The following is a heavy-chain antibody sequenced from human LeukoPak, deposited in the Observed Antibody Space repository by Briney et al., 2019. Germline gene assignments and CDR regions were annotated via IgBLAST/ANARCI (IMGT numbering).Heavy chain of an antibody. J-gene: IGHJ4*02. V-gene: IGHV3-33*01. CDR3: ARDLSFGSLDF. Sequence: GGSLRLSCAASGFILSTHGMHWVRQAPGKGLEGVAGMWYDGSREDYADSVKGRFTISRDMSKNMLNLQMNSLRVEDTAMFYCARDLSFGSLDFRGQGTLVTVSS. CDR1: GFILSTHG. D-gene: IGHD1-26*01. CDR2: MWYDGSRE.